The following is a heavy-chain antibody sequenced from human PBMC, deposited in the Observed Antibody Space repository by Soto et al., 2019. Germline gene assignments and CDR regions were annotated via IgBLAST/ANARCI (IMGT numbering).Heavy chain of an antibody. CDR2: ISGSGGST. Sequence: GGSLRLSCAASGFTFSSYAMSWVRQAPGKGLEWVSAISGSGGSTYYADSVKGRFTISRDNSKNTLYLQMNSLRAEDTAVYYCAKDLPGYSSGWHLFDYWGQGTLVTVSS. J-gene: IGHJ4*02. V-gene: IGHV3-23*01. CDR3: AKDLPGYSSGWHLFDY. D-gene: IGHD6-19*01. CDR1: GFTFSSYA.